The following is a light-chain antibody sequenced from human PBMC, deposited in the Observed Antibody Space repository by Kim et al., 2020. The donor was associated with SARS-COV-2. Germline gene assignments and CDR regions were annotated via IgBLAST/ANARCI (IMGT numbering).Light chain of an antibody. CDR2: KAS. V-gene: IGKV1-5*03. Sequence: AAVGDRVTITCRASQSISSWLAWYQQKPGKAPNLLIYKASNLESGVPSRFSGSGSGTEFTLTISILQPDDFATYYCQQYSRDPWTFGQGTKVDIK. CDR1: QSISSW. CDR3: QQYSRDPWT. J-gene: IGKJ1*01.